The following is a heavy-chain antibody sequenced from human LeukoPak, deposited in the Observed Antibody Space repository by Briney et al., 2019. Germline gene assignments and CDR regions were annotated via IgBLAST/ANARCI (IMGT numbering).Heavy chain of an antibody. CDR3: ARVPFGVGQNYAFDI. J-gene: IGHJ3*02. V-gene: IGHV4-4*07. CDR1: GGSISSYY. CDR2: IYTSGST. D-gene: IGHD3-3*01. Sequence: SETLSLTCTVSGGSISSYYWSWIRQPAGKGLEWIGRIYTSGSTNYNPSLKSRVTMSVDTSKNQFSLKLSSVTAADTAVYYCARVPFGVGQNYAFDIWGQGTMVTVSS.